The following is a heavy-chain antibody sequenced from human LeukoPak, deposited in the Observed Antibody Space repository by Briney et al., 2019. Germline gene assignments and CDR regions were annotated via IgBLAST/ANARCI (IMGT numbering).Heavy chain of an antibody. CDR2: ISAYNGNT. CDR1: GYTFTIYG. Sequence: ASVTVSFTASGYTFTIYGISWVRQAPGQGLEWMGWISAYNGNTNYSQKLQGRVTMTTDTSTSTAYMELRSLRSDDTAVYYCARDPSVSSGWNNWFDPWGQGTLVTVSS. CDR3: ARDPSVSSGWNNWFDP. D-gene: IGHD6-19*01. J-gene: IGHJ5*02. V-gene: IGHV1-18*01.